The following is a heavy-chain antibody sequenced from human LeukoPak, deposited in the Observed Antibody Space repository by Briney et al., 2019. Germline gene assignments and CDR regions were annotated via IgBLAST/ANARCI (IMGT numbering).Heavy chain of an antibody. CDR2: MNPNSGNT. CDR3: ARVTGYSSSWYEDY. D-gene: IGHD6-13*01. J-gene: IGHJ4*02. V-gene: IGHV1-8*01. Sequence: ASVKVSCKASGYTFTSYDINWVRQATGQGLEWMGWMNPNSGNTVYAQKFQGRVTMTTDTSTSTAYMELRSLRSDDTAVYYCARVTGYSSSWYEDYWGQGTLVTVSS. CDR1: GYTFTSYD.